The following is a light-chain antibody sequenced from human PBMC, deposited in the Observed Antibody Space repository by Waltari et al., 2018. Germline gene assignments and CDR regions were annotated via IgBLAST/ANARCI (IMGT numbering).Light chain of an antibody. Sequence: EIVMTQSPVILSVSPGEGATLSCRASQTISTNLAWYHHKSGQAPRLLICGASTRATGIPGRFSGSGSGTDFTLTITSLQSEDVGLYYCQQYDKGPPWTFGQGTRVDIK. CDR3: QQYDKGPPWT. J-gene: IGKJ1*01. V-gene: IGKV3-15*01. CDR1: QTISTN. CDR2: GAS.